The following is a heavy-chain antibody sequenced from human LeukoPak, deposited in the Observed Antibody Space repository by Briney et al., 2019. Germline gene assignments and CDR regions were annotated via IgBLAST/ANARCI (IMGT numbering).Heavy chain of an antibody. J-gene: IGHJ4*02. CDR2: IYSSGST. Sequence: GGSLRLSCVVSGFTVSSNYMSWFRQAPGKGLEWVSVIYSSGSTYYADSVKGRFTISRDNSKNTLYLQMNSPRAEDTAVYYCARERGHLDYWGQGTLVTVSS. V-gene: IGHV3-66*01. CDR1: GFTVSSNY. CDR3: ARERGHLDY. D-gene: IGHD6-25*01.